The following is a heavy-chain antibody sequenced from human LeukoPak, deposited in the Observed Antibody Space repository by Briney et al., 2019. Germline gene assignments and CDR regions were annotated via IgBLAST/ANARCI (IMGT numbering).Heavy chain of an antibody. Sequence: GGSLRLSCAASGFTFSSHWMTWVRQAPGKGLEWVANINQDGSERYYVDSVKGRFTISRDNAKNSLYLQMNSLRAEDTAVYYCASMDYYGSGSYPPGVYFDYWGQGTLVTVSS. J-gene: IGHJ4*02. CDR3: ASMDYYGSGSYPPGVYFDY. D-gene: IGHD3-10*01. V-gene: IGHV3-7*01. CDR2: INQDGSER. CDR1: GFTFSSHW.